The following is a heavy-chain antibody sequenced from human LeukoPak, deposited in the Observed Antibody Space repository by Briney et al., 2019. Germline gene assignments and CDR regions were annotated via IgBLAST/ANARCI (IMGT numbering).Heavy chain of an antibody. Sequence: SETLSLTCAVSGGSISSSNWWSWVRQPPGKGLEWIGEIYHSGSTNYNPSLKSRVTISVDKSKNQFSLKLSSVTAADTAVYYCARVGGWASGYYYDSFFDYWGQGTLVTVSS. CDR1: GGSISSSNW. D-gene: IGHD3-22*01. CDR3: ARVGGWASGYYYDSFFDY. V-gene: IGHV4-4*02. CDR2: IYHSGST. J-gene: IGHJ4*02.